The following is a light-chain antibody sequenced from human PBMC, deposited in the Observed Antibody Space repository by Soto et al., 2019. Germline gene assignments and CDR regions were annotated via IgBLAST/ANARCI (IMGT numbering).Light chain of an antibody. J-gene: IGKJ3*01. CDR2: AAS. CDR3: QQLNSYPL. V-gene: IGKV1-9*01. Sequence: DIQLTQSPSFLSASVGDRVTITCRASQGISSYLAWYQQKPGKAPKLLIYAASTLQSGVPSRFSGSGSWTEFTLTISSLQPEDFATYYCQQLNSYPLFGPGTKVDIK. CDR1: QGISSY.